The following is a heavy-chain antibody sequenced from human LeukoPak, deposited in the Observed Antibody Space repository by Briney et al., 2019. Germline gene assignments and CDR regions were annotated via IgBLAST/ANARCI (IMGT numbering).Heavy chain of an antibody. V-gene: IGHV3-7*01. D-gene: IGHD6-6*01. CDR3: ARDNSYSSVPWFDP. J-gene: IGHJ5*02. CDR2: IKYDGSEK. CDR1: GFSFSTHW. Sequence: QPGGSLRLSCAASGFSFSTHWMSWVRLAPGKGPEWVANIKYDGSEKYYVDSVKGRFTISRDNAKNSLYLHMNSLRAEDTAVYYCARDNSYSSVPWFDPWGQGTLVTVSS.